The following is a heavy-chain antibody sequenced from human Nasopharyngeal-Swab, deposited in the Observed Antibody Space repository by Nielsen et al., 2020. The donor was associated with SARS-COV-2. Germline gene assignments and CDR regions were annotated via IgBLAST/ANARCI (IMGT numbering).Heavy chain of an antibody. D-gene: IGHD2-21*02. CDR2: ISSSGSTI. CDR3: ARDDTHIVVVAAWDYYGMDV. Sequence: GGSLRLSCAASGFTFSSYEMNWVRRAPGKGLEWVSYISSSGSTIYYADSVKGRFTISRDNAKNSLYLQMNSLRVEDTAVYYCARDDTHIVVVAAWDYYGMDVWGQGTTVTVSS. V-gene: IGHV3-48*03. CDR1: GFTFSSYE. J-gene: IGHJ6*02.